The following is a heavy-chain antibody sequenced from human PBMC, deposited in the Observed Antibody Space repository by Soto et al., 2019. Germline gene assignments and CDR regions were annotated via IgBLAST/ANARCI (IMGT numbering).Heavy chain of an antibody. CDR2: IYYSGNT. Sequence: SSETLSLTCTVSGESISSGDHYWSWVRQSPWEGLEWIGFIYYSGNTYYNPSLKSRVSMSVDTSNNQFSLKLNSVTAADTAVYYCARDAGYCNSVSCYPYNMDVWGQGXTVTVYS. D-gene: IGHD2-15*01. CDR3: ARDAGYCNSVSCYPYNMDV. J-gene: IGHJ6*02. V-gene: IGHV4-30-4*01. CDR1: GESISSGDHY.